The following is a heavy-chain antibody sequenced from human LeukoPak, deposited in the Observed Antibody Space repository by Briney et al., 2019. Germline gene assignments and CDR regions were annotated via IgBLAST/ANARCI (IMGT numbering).Heavy chain of an antibody. Sequence: GASVKVSCKASGYTFTSYGISWVRQAPGQGLERMGWISAYNGNTNYAQKLQGRVTMTTDTSTSTAYMELRSLRSDDTAVYYCARDGDSSGYYPSDYWGQGTLVTVSS. J-gene: IGHJ4*02. D-gene: IGHD3-22*01. V-gene: IGHV1-18*01. CDR2: ISAYNGNT. CDR1: GYTFTSYG. CDR3: ARDGDSSGYYPSDY.